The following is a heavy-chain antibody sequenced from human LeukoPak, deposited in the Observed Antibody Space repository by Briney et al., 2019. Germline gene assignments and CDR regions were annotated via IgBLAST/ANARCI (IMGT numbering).Heavy chain of an antibody. J-gene: IGHJ5*02. CDR1: GGSISSSSYY. V-gene: IGHV4-39*07. CDR2: IYYSGST. Sequence: PSETLSLTCTVSGGSISSSSYYWGWIRQPPGKGLEWIGSIYYSGSTYYNPSLKSRVNISVDTSKNQFSLKLSSVTAADTAVYYCARDLPPRIVVVTAIWFDPWGQGTLVTVSS. D-gene: IGHD2-21*02. CDR3: ARDLPPRIVVVTAIWFDP.